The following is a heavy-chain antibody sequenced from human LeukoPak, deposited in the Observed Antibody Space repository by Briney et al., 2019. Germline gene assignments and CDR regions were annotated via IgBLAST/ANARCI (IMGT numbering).Heavy chain of an antibody. Sequence: ASVKVSCKASGYTFTGYYMHWVRQAPGQGRECMGWINPNSGGTNYAQKFQGRVTMTRDTSISTAYMELSRLRSDDTAVYYCARDLDSGGFVVDYWGQGTLVTVSS. CDR1: GYTFTGYY. J-gene: IGHJ4*02. CDR2: INPNSGGT. V-gene: IGHV1-2*02. D-gene: IGHD2-15*01. CDR3: ARDLDSGGFVVDY.